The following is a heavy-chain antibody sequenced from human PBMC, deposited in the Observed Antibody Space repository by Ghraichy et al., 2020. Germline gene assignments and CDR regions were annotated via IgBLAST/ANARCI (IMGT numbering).Heavy chain of an antibody. CDR1: GFTFNTYV. CDR2: ISSSSSDI. V-gene: IGHV3-21*01. CDR3: ARGWSDGFDI. Sequence: GGSLRLSCKVSGFTFNTYVMNWVRQAPGKGLEWVSSISSSSSDIYYGDSMKGRFTISRDNARNSLFLQMNSLRAEDTAVYYCARGWSDGFDIWGQGTMVTVSS. D-gene: IGHD6-13*01. J-gene: IGHJ3*02.